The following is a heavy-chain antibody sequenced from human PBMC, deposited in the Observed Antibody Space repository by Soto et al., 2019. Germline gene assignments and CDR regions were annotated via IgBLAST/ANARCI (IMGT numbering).Heavy chain of an antibody. V-gene: IGHV4-34*01. J-gene: IGHJ4*02. D-gene: IGHD3-16*01. Sequence: QVQLQQWGAGLLKPSETLSLTCAVYGGSLSGYYWSWVRQSPGKGLEWIGEINESGNTKFNPSLESRVTISRDMSKNQFSLQLTSLTAADTAVYYCARGMGLGLGEQTALGYWGQGTLVTVAS. CDR2: INESGNT. CDR1: GGSLSGYY. CDR3: ARGMGLGLGEQTALGY.